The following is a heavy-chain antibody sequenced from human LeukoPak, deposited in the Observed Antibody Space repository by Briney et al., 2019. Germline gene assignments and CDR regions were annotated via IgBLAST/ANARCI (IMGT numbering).Heavy chain of an antibody. Sequence: GASVKVSCKASGGTFNSYAISWVRQAPGQGLEWMGGIIPIFGTANYAQKFQGRVTITTDESTSTAYMELSSLRSEDTAVYYCARENDRGYFDYWGQGTLVTVSS. CDR2: IIPIFGTA. CDR1: GGTFNSYA. D-gene: IGHD1-1*01. J-gene: IGHJ4*02. CDR3: ARENDRGYFDY. V-gene: IGHV1-69*05.